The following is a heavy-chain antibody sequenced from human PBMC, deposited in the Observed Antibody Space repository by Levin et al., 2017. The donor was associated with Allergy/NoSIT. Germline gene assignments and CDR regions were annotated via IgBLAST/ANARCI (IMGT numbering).Heavy chain of an antibody. CDR1: GYTFTNYW. V-gene: IGHV5-51*01. J-gene: IGHJ6*03. CDR3: ARQQRPTKYYHYMDI. D-gene: IGHD1-1*01. Sequence: GESLKISCQASGYTFTNYWIGWVRQMPGKGLEWLGVIYPGDSDTRYSPSFRGQVTISADKSINNAYLQWSSLKASDTALYYCARQQRPTKYYHYMDIWGKGTAVTVSS. CDR2: IYPGDSDT.